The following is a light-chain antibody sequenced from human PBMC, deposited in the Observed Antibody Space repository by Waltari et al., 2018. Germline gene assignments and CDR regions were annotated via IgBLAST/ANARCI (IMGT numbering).Light chain of an antibody. CDR1: HSVSSN. V-gene: IGKV3-15*01. CDR2: AAS. J-gene: IGKJ3*01. CDR3: QQYNNWPPLYT. Sequence: DIVMTQSPGTLSVSPGDRATLSCRASHSVSSNLAWYQQKPGQAPRLLIYAASNRATGVPARFSGSGSGTEFTLTISSLQSEDFAVYYCQQYNNWPPLYTFGPGTTVDLK.